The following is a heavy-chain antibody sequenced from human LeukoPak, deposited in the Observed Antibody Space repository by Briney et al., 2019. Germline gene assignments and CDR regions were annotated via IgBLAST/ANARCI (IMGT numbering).Heavy chain of an antibody. J-gene: IGHJ4*02. CDR1: GYTFTTYG. Sequence: ASVKVSCKASGYTFTTYGISWVRQAPGQGLEWMGWISAYNGNTNYAQKLQGSVTMTTDTSTSTAYMELRSLRSDDTAVYYCARVYYDSSGYYYHDDYWGQGTLVTVSS. CDR2: ISAYNGNT. V-gene: IGHV1-18*01. CDR3: ARVYYDSSGYYYHDDY. D-gene: IGHD3-22*01.